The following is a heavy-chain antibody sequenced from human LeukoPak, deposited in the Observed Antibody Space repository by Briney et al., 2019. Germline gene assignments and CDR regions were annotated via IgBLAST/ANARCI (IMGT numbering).Heavy chain of an antibody. D-gene: IGHD2-2*01. CDR3: AKVQYCSSTSCTGKRSYYYYYGMDV. CDR1: GFTFSSYG. V-gene: IGHV3-30*18. Sequence: GGSLRLSCAASGFTFSSYGMHWVRQAPGKGLEWVAVISYDGSNKYYADSVKGRFTISRDNSKNTLYLQMNSLRAEDTAVYYCAKVQYCSSTSCTGKRSYYYYYGMDVWGQGTTVTVSS. CDR2: ISYDGSNK. J-gene: IGHJ6*02.